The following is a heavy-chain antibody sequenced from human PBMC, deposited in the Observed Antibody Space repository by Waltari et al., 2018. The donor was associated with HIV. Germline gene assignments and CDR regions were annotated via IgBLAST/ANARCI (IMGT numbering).Heavy chain of an antibody. J-gene: IGHJ4*02. CDR1: GGSISSSSYY. CDR3: ARVNLAPDYYDSSGYLGYFDY. CDR2: IYYSGGT. Sequence: QLQLQESGPGLVKPSETLSLTCTVSGGSISSSSYYWGWIRQPPGKGLEWIGRIYYSGGTYYNPSRKRRVTISVDTSKNQVSLKLSSVTAADTAVYYCARVNLAPDYYDSSGYLGYFDYWGQGTLVTVSS. V-gene: IGHV4-39*07. D-gene: IGHD3-22*01.